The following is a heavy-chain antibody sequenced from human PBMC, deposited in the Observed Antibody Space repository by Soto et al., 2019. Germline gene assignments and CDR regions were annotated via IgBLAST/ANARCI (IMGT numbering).Heavy chain of an antibody. CDR2: ISWNSGSI. V-gene: IGHV3-9*01. Sequence: DVQLVESGGGLVQPGRSLRLSCAASGFTFDDYAMHWVRQAPGKGLEWVSGISWNSGSIGYADSVKGRFTISRDNAKNSLYLQMNSLRAEDTALYYCAKDRVPFDWYDGYYFDYWGQGTLVTVSS. CDR3: AKDRVPFDWYDGYYFDY. J-gene: IGHJ4*02. CDR1: GFTFDDYA. D-gene: IGHD3-9*01.